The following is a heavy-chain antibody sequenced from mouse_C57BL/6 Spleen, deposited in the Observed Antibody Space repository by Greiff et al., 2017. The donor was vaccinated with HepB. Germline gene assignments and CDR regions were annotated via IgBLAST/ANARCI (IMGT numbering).Heavy chain of an antibody. CDR3: ARGLLYYRAMDY. CDR2: IYPGDGDT. Sequence: VKLQESGAELVKPGASVKISCKASGYAFSSYWMNWVKQRPGKGLEWIGQIYPGDGDTNYNGKFKGKATLTADKSSSTAYMQLSSLTSEDSAVYFCARGLLYYRAMDYWGQGTSVTVSS. CDR1: GYAFSSYW. D-gene: IGHD2-12*01. J-gene: IGHJ4*01. V-gene: IGHV1-80*01.